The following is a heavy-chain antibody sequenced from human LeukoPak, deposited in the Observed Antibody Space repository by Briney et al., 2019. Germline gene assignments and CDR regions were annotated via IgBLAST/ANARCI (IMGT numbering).Heavy chain of an antibody. J-gene: IGHJ4*02. V-gene: IGHV4-34*01. CDR1: GGSFSGYY. D-gene: IGHD3-22*01. Sequence: PSETLSLTCAVYGGSFSGYYWSWIRQPPGKGLEWIGEINHSGSTNYNPSLKSRVTISVDTSKNQFSLKLSSVTAADTAAYYCARRRRYYYDSSGYYFDYWGQGTLVTVSS. CDR2: INHSGST. CDR3: ARRRRYYYDSSGYYFDY.